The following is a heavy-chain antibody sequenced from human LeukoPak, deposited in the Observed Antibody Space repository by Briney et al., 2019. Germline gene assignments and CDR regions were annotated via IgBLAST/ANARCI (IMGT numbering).Heavy chain of an antibody. D-gene: IGHD2-2*01. CDR2: ISGSGGST. Sequence: GGSLRLSCAASGFTFSSYAMSWVRQAPGKGLEWVSAISGSGGSTYYADSVKGRFTISRDNSKNTLYLQMNSLRAEDTAVYYCARVDQKYQLLWRGAFDIWGQGTMVTVSS. CDR3: ARVDQKYQLLWRGAFDI. CDR1: GFTFSSYA. J-gene: IGHJ3*02. V-gene: IGHV3-23*01.